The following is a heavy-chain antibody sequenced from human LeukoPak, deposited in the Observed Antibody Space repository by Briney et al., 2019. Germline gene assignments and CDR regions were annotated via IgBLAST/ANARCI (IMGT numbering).Heavy chain of an antibody. J-gene: IGHJ4*02. Sequence: ASVKVSCKASGYTFTNYFLHGVRQAPGQGLEWMGRINPNTGGTNYAQKFQGRIIMTRDTSINTAYMELTRLRSDDTAVYYCARGGSRVTTINILDYWGQGTLVTVSS. V-gene: IGHV1-2*06. D-gene: IGHD5-24*01. CDR3: ARGGSRVTTINILDY. CDR1: GYTFTNYF. CDR2: INPNTGGT.